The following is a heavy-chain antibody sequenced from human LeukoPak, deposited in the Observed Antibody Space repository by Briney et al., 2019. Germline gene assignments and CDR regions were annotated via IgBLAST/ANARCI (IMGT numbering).Heavy chain of an antibody. D-gene: IGHD3-3*01. CDR1: GGTSKFFA. Sequence: SVKVSCKTSGGTSKFFAVNWVRQAPGQGLEWMGVIKPMFGTGSIPNPATAAYGQKFQGRLTITTDESTTTAYMELNSLRSGDTAVYFCAREIFHSTSEISQGFDYWGQGTLITVSS. J-gene: IGHJ4*02. CDR2: IKPMFGTG. CDR3: AREIFHSTSEISQGFDY. V-gene: IGHV1-69*05.